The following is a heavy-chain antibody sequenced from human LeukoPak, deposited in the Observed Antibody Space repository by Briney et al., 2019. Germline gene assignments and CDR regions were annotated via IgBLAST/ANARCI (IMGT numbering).Heavy chain of an antibody. CDR2: IRYDGSNK. CDR1: GFTFSSYG. Sequence: PGGSLRLSCAASGFTFSSYGMHWVRQAPGKGLEWVAFIRYDGSNKYYADSVKGRFTISRDNSKNTLYLQMNSLRAEDTAVYYCARIAAAGGYYYYMDVWGKGTTVTVSS. CDR3: ARIAAAGGYYYYMDV. J-gene: IGHJ6*03. D-gene: IGHD6-13*01. V-gene: IGHV3-30*02.